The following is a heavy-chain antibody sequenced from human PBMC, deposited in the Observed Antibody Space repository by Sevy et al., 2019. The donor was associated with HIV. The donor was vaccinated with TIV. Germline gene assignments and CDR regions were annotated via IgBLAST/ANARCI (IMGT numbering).Heavy chain of an antibody. V-gene: IGHV3-30*14. Sequence: GGSLRLSCVAPGFKFNGHGIHWVRQAPGKGLQWVAGISHDGDNKNYADSVKGRFTISGDQSKNTVILQMNTLTTEDTAVYYCARDYEVNNWSVVGAFDMWGLGTMVTVSS. CDR1: GFKFNGHG. CDR2: ISHDGDNK. CDR3: ARDYEVNNWSVVGAFDM. D-gene: IGHD3-3*01. J-gene: IGHJ3*02.